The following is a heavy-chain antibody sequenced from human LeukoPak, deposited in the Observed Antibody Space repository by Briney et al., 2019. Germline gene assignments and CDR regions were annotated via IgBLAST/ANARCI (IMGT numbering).Heavy chain of an antibody. Sequence: RGSLRLSCAASGFPFSSYAMIWLRQAPGKGLEGVSAISGSGGSTYYADSVKGRFTISRDNSKNPLYLQMNSLRPEDTAVYYCAKDPGGGIYNWFDPWGQGTLVTVSS. CDR2: ISGSGGST. V-gene: IGHV3-23*01. D-gene: IGHD2-21*01. J-gene: IGHJ5*02. CDR3: AKDPGGGIYNWFDP. CDR1: GFPFSSYA.